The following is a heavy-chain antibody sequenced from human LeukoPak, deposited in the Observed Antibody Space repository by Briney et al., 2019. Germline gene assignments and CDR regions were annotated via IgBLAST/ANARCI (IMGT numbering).Heavy chain of an antibody. V-gene: IGHV1-69*13. Sequence: SVKVSCKASGGTFSSYAINWVRQAPGQGLEWMGRIVPIFGTTDYAQNFQGRVTITADESTSTAYMELSSLRSEDTAVYYCTRSRGSGSYLDYWGQGTLVTVSS. CDR2: IVPIFGTT. D-gene: IGHD3-10*01. J-gene: IGHJ4*02. CDR1: GGTFSSYA. CDR3: TRSRGSGSYLDY.